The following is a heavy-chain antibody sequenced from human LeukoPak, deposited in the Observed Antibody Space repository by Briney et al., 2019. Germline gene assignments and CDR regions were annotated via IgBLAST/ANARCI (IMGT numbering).Heavy chain of an antibody. CDR2: IKSDGKT. CDR3: ARAPSEVGGYYPEYFRH. V-gene: IGHV3-74*01. D-gene: IGHD3-22*01. J-gene: IGHJ1*01. CDR1: GFSSRAHT. Sequence: GGSLRLSCEASGFSSRAHTMKWVRQARGRALVWVSRIKSDGKTNYADSVKGRFTISRDNAKNTVSLQMDSLRAEDTGVYYCARAPSEVGGYYPEYFRHWGQGTLVTVSS.